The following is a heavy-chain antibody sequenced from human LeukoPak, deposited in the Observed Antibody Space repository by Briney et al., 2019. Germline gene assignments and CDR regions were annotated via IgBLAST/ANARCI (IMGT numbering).Heavy chain of an antibody. Sequence: ASVNVSCKASVYTFTGYYMHLVRQAPGQALEWMGWINPNRVGTNYAQKFQGRVTMTRDTSISTAYMELSRLRSDDTAVYYCARIYCSSTSCYLLDYWGQGTLVTVSS. CDR3: ARIYCSSTSCYLLDY. CDR1: VYTFTGYY. J-gene: IGHJ4*02. D-gene: IGHD2-2*01. CDR2: INPNRVGT. V-gene: IGHV1-2*02.